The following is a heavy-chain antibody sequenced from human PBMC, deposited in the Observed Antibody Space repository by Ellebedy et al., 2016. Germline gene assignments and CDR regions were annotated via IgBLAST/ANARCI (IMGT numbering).Heavy chain of an antibody. Sequence: GGSLRLSCVASGFTFSNYWMAWVRQAPGQGLEWVANIKNDDSEKYFVDSVKGRFTISRDNAKNSAYLQMSSLRAEDTAVYYCARYGLSGTFDYWGQGTPVTVSS. V-gene: IGHV3-7*03. CDR1: GFTFSNYW. D-gene: IGHD3-10*01. CDR2: IKNDDSEK. CDR3: ARYGLSGTFDY. J-gene: IGHJ4*02.